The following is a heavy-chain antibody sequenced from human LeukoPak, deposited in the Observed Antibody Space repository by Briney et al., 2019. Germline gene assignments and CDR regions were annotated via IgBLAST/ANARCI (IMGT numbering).Heavy chain of an antibody. V-gene: IGHV3-53*01. CDR1: GFTVSTNY. J-gene: IGHJ4*02. CDR2: IYSGGTT. Sequence: GGSLRLSCAASGFTVSTNYMSWVRQAPGKGLEWVSVIYSGGTTYYADSVKGRFTISRDNSKNTLYLQMNSLRAEDTAVYYCAKKGSGTMIVVVTQDFDYWGQGTLVTVSS. CDR3: AKKGSGTMIVVVTQDFDY. D-gene: IGHD3-22*01.